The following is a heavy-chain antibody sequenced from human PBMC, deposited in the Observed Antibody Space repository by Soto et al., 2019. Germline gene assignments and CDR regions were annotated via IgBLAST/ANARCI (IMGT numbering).Heavy chain of an antibody. CDR3: ASGTYDFWSGFPFDY. V-gene: IGHV3-21*01. Sequence: VGSLRLSCAASGFTFSSYSMNWVRQAPGKGLEWVSSISSSSSYIYYADSVKGRFTISRDNAKNSLYLQMNSLRAEDTAVYYCASGTYDFWSGFPFDYWGQGTLVTVSS. CDR2: ISSSSSYI. CDR1: GFTFSSYS. J-gene: IGHJ4*02. D-gene: IGHD3-3*01.